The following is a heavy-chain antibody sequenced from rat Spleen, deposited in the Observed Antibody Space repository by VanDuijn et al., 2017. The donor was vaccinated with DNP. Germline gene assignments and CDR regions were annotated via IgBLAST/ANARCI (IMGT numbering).Heavy chain of an antibody. Sequence: EVQLVESGGGLVQPGSPLKLSCASSGFSFRGDWLNCILQAPGKGLDWVATINPDGSTTYYPDTVKGRFMISKDDARNTGYLQMNNLRSEDTAMYCGSSGGPDMIQGNWFAYWGQGTLVTVSS. D-gene: IGHD2-3*01. J-gene: IGHJ3*01. CDR2: INPDGSTT. CDR3: SSGGPDMIQGNWFAY. CDR1: GFSFRGDW. V-gene: IGHV5-35*01.